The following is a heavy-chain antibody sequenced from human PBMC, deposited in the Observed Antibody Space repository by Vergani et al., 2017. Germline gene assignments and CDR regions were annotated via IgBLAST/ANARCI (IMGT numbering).Heavy chain of an antibody. CDR2: INHSGST. CDR1: GGSFRGYY. J-gene: IGHJ4*02. V-gene: IGHV4-34*01. D-gene: IGHD2-15*01. Sequence: QVQLQQWGAGLLKPSETLSLTCAVYGGSFRGYYWSWIRQPPGKGLEWIGEINHSGSTNYNPSLKSRVTISVDTSKNQFSLTLSSVTAADTAVYYCARGNEVVVAATFDYWGQGTLVTVSS. CDR3: ARGNEVVVAATFDY.